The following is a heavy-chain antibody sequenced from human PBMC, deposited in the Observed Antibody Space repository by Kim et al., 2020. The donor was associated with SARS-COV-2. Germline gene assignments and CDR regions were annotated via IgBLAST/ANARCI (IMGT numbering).Heavy chain of an antibody. CDR3: ARVGEYYDSSWAWWFDP. J-gene: IGHJ5*02. D-gene: IGHD3-22*01. CDR1: GGSISSSNW. V-gene: IGHV4-4*02. CDR2: IYHSGST. Sequence: SETLSLTCAVSGGSISSSNWWSWVRQPPGKGLEWIGEIYHSGSTNYNPSLKSRVTISVDKSKNQFSLKLSTVTAADTAVYYCARVGEYYDSSWAWWFDPWGQGTLVTVSS.